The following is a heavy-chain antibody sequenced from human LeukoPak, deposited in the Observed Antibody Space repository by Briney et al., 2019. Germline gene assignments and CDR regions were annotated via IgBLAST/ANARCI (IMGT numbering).Heavy chain of an antibody. V-gene: IGHV3-48*03. Sequence: GGSLRLSCAASGFTFSSYEMNWVRQAPGKGLEWVSYISSSGSTTYYVDSVKGRFTISRDNAKNSLYLQMNSLRAEDTAVYYCAELGITMIGGVWGKGTTVTISS. D-gene: IGHD3-10*02. CDR1: GFTFSSYE. CDR2: ISSSGSTT. J-gene: IGHJ6*04. CDR3: AELGITMIGGV.